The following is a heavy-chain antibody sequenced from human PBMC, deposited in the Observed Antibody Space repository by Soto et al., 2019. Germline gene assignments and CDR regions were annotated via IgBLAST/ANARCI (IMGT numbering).Heavy chain of an antibody. Sequence: QVQLVESGGGVVQPGRSLRLSCAASGFTFSSYGMHWVGQAPGKGLEWVTGIWHDGREQYYAESVKGRFTISRDNSKNTLSLQMNSLRVEDTAVYYCARDADRSSHFSYFDYWGQGTLVTASS. J-gene: IGHJ4*02. V-gene: IGHV3-33*01. D-gene: IGHD3-22*01. CDR1: GFTFSSYG. CDR3: ARDADRSSHFSYFDY. CDR2: IWHDGREQ.